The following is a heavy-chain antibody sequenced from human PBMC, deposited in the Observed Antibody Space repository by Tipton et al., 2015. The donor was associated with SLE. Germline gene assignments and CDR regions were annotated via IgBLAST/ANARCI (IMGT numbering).Heavy chain of an antibody. V-gene: IGHV4-31*03. CDR2: IYYSGST. Sequence: TLSLTCTVSGGSISSGGYYWSWIRQHPGKGLEWIGYIYYSGSTYYNPSLKSRVTISVDTSKNQFSLKLSSVTAADTAVYYCARDELITVTPGAFDIWGQGTMVTVSS. CDR3: ARDELITVTPGAFDI. J-gene: IGHJ3*02. CDR1: GGSISSGGYY. D-gene: IGHD4-17*01.